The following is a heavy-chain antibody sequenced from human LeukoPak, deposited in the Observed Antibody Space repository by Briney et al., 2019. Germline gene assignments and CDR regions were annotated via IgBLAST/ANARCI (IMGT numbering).Heavy chain of an antibody. CDR1: GGSFSNSRYY. V-gene: IGHV4-39*01. Sequence: SETLSLTCTVSGGSFSNSRYYWGWLRQPPGKGLEWIGSIYNDGSTYKNPSLRSRVTISVDTSKNQFPLNLNSVTAADTAVYYCARPDDYGASGYFEYWGQGTLVTVSS. D-gene: IGHD4-17*01. J-gene: IGHJ4*02. CDR3: ARPDDYGASGYFEY. CDR2: IYNDGST.